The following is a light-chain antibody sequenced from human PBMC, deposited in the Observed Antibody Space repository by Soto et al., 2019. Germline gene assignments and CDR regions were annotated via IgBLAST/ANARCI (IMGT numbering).Light chain of an antibody. J-gene: IGLJ1*01. CDR1: SSNIGAGFG. V-gene: IGLV1-40*01. Sequence: QSVLTQPPSVSGAPGQRVTISCTGSSSNIGAGFGVHWYQQLPGTAPQLLIFGTRNRPSGVPDRFSGSKSGTSASLAITGLQAEDEAHSYCQSYDSSLSGPYVFGTGTKVTVL. CDR2: GTR. CDR3: QSYDSSLSGPYV.